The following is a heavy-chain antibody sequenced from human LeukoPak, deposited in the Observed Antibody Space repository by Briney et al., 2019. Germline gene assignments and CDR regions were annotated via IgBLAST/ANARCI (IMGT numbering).Heavy chain of an antibody. Sequence: ASVKVSCKASGYTFTSYDINWVRQATGQGLEWMGWMNPNSGSTGYAQKFQGKVTITRNTSISTAYMELSSLRSEDTAVYYCARANKYSYGTLFSHASFDYWGQGTLVTVSS. CDR2: MNPNSGST. D-gene: IGHD5-18*01. CDR3: ARANKYSYGTLFSHASFDY. CDR1: GYTFTSYD. J-gene: IGHJ4*02. V-gene: IGHV1-8*03.